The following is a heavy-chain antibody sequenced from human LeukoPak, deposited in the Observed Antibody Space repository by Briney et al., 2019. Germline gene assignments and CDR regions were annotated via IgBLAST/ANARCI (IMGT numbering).Heavy chain of an antibody. CDR1: GFTFSNHW. CDR3: ARDAPAFGFYSSSLGY. D-gene: IGHD6-6*01. Sequence: GGSLRLSCAASGFTFSNHWMHWVRQGPGKGLVWVSRISSDGSVTNYADSVKGRFTISRDTSKSTLYLQMTSLRAEDTAVYYCARDAPAFGFYSSSLGYWGQGTLVTVSS. V-gene: IGHV3-74*01. J-gene: IGHJ4*02. CDR2: ISSDGSVT.